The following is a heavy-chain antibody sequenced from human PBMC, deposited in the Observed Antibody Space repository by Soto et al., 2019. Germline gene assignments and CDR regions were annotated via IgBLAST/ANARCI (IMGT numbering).Heavy chain of an antibody. V-gene: IGHV3-7*01. Sequence: GGSLRLSCAASGFTFSSYWMSWVRQAPGKGLEWVANIKQDGSEKYYVDSVKGRFTISRDNAKNSLYLQMNSLRAEDTAVYYCARLSGGEDYYYMDVWGKGTTVTVSS. CDR2: IKQDGSEK. CDR1: GFTFSSYW. J-gene: IGHJ6*03. CDR3: ARLSGGEDYYYMDV. D-gene: IGHD2-15*01.